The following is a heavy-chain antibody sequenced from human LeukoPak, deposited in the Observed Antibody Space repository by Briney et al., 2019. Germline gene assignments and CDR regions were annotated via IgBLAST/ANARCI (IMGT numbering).Heavy chain of an antibody. D-gene: IGHD6-19*01. CDR2: ISGSGGST. Sequence: GGSLRLSCAGSGFTFSSNAMSWDRQAPGKGLEWVSAISGSGGSTYYADSVKGRFTTSRANSKNTLYLQMNSLRAEDTAVYYCAKGSIAVAGGYYFDYWGQGTLVTVSS. V-gene: IGHV3-23*01. CDR3: AKGSIAVAGGYYFDY. CDR1: GFTFSSNA. J-gene: IGHJ4*02.